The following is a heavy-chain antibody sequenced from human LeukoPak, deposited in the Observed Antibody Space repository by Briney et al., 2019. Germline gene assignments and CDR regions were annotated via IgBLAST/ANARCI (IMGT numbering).Heavy chain of an antibody. CDR1: GFTFSSYD. V-gene: IGHV3-13*01. CDR3: AKGGSGYYQN. D-gene: IGHD3-22*01. Sequence: GGSLRLSCAASGFTFSSYDMHWVRQATGKGLEWVSRIGTTGDTYYRGSVKGRFTISRENAKNTLYLQMNSLRAEDTAVYYCAKGGSGYYQNWGQGTLVTVSS. J-gene: IGHJ4*02. CDR2: IGTTGDT.